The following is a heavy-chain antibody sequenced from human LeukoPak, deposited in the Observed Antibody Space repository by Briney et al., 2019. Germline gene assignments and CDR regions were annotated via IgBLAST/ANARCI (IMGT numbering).Heavy chain of an antibody. V-gene: IGHV4-59*01. D-gene: IGHD1-1*01. CDR3: ARATHLEMIDY. J-gene: IGHJ4*02. Sequence: ETLSLTCTVSGGSISTYYWNWIRQPPGKGLEWIGYIYYSGRTNYNSSLRSRVTLSIDTSKNQFSLKLNSVTAADTAVYFCARATHLEMIDYWGQGTLVTVSS. CDR2: IYYSGRT. CDR1: GGSISTYY.